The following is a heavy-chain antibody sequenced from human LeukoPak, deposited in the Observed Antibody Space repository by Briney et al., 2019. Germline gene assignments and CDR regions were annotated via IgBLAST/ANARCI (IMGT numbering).Heavy chain of an antibody. Sequence: PGGSLRLSCAASGFTFSSYSMNWVRQAPGKGLEWVSSISSSSSYIYYADSVKGRFTISRDNPKNSLYLQMNSLRAEDTAVYYCARDIRDQLLHYYMDVWGKGTTVTVSS. V-gene: IGHV3-21*01. CDR1: GFTFSSYS. CDR3: ARDIRDQLLHYYMDV. J-gene: IGHJ6*03. D-gene: IGHD2-2*01. CDR2: ISSSSSYI.